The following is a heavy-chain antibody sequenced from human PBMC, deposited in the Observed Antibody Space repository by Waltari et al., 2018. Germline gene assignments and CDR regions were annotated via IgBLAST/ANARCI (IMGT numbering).Heavy chain of an antibody. J-gene: IGHJ4*02. CDR2: INAGNGNT. D-gene: IGHD3-22*01. Sequence: QVQLVQSGAEVKKPGASVKVSCKASGYTFTSYAMHWVRQAPGQRLEWMGWINAGNGNTKYSQKFQGRVTITRDTSASKAYMELSSLRSEDTAVYYCARGWYYDSSGYPVDYWGQGTMVTVSS. V-gene: IGHV1-3*01. CDR1: GYTFTSYA. CDR3: ARGWYYDSSGYPVDY.